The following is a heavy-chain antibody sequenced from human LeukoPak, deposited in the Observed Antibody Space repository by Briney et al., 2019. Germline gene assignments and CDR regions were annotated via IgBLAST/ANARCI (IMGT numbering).Heavy chain of an antibody. Sequence: SETLSLTCTVSGGSISTYYWSWLRQPAGEGLEWSGRVYASGSTSYNPSPKSRVTMSVDTSKNQFSLKLTSVTAADTAVYYCARDLHYSDRTGPYMDVWGKGTTVTVSS. J-gene: IGHJ6*03. CDR1: GGSISTYY. CDR3: ARDLHYSDRTGPYMDV. CDR2: VYASGST. V-gene: IGHV4-4*07. D-gene: IGHD3-22*01.